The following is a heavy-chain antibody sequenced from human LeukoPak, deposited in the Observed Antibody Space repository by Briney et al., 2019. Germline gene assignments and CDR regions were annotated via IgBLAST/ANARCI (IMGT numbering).Heavy chain of an antibody. CDR1: GYSFPSYG. D-gene: IGHD1-26*01. Sequence: ASVKVSCKASGYSFPSYGISWVRQAPGQGPEWMGWISPYNDNTNYAQKLQGRVTITRDTSASTAYMELSSLRSEDTAVYYCARAGGSYYYYYGMDVWGQGTTVTVSS. J-gene: IGHJ6*02. CDR2: ISPYNDNT. CDR3: ARAGGSYYYYYGMDV. V-gene: IGHV1-18*01.